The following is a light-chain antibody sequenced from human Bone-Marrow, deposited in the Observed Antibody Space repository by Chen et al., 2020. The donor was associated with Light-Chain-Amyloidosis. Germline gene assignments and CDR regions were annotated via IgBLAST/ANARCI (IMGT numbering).Light chain of an antibody. J-gene: IGKJ2*01. CDR3: QQYDHLPPS. CDR1: QSISSY. CDR2: DAS. V-gene: IGKV1-33*01. Sequence: DIQMTQSPSSLSASVGDRVTITCRASQSISSYLNWYQQKPGKAPKLLIYDASNLETGVPSRFSGSGSGTDFTFSISSLQPEDIATYYCQQYDHLPPSFGQGTKLEIK.